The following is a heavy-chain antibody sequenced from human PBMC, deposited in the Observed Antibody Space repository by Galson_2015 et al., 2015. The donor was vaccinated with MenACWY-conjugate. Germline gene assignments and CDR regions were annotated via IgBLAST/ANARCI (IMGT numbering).Heavy chain of an antibody. D-gene: IGHD2-2*01. CDR1: GFTFSSYW. Sequence: SLRLSCAASGFTFSSYWMHWVRQAPGKGLVWVSRINSDGSSTSYADSVKGRFTISRDNAKNTLYLQMNSLRAEDTAVYYCASGLGYCSSTSCSWGQGTLVTVSS. CDR2: INSDGSST. CDR3: ASGLGYCSSTSCS. V-gene: IGHV3-74*01. J-gene: IGHJ5*02.